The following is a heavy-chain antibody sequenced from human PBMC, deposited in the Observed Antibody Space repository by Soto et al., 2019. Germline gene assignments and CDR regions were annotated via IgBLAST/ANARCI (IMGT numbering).Heavy chain of an antibody. CDR3: ARDGGRHSGGIDY. J-gene: IGHJ4*02. CDR1: VGTFSSYS. D-gene: IGHD1-26*01. V-gene: IGHV1-69*01. Sequence: QVQLVQSGAEVKKPGSSVKVSCKASVGTFSSYSINWVRQAPGQGLEWMGEIIPIFGTANYAQKFQGRVTINADESTSTAYMELSSLRSEDTAVYYCARDGGRHSGGIDYWGQGTLVTVSS. CDR2: IIPIFGTA.